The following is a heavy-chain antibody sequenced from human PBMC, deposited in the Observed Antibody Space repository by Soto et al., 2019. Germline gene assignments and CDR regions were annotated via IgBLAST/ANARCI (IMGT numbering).Heavy chain of an antibody. CDR2: INPNSGGT. CDR1: GYTFTGYY. CDR3: ATAARPNYYYGMDV. V-gene: IGHV1-2*04. D-gene: IGHD6-6*01. J-gene: IGHJ6*02. Sequence: ASVKVSCKASGYTFTGYYMHWVRQAPGQGLEWTGWINPNSGGTNYAQKFQGWVTMTRDTSISAAYMELSRLRSDDTAVYYCATAARPNYYYGMDVWGQGTTVTVSS.